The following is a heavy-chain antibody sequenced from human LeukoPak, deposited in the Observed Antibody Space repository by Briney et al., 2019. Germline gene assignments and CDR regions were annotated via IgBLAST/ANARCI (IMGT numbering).Heavy chain of an antibody. D-gene: IGHD1-1*01. CDR1: GFAISTYW. J-gene: IGHJ4*02. Sequence: GGSLRLPCAASGFAISTYWMSWVRQAPGKGLEWVANIRQDGGQKYYVDSVKGRFTISRDNAKNSVYLQMDSLRAEDTAVYSCATQRPTGAVDYWGQGTLVTVSS. CDR3: ATQRPTGAVDY. V-gene: IGHV3-7*01. CDR2: IRQDGGQK.